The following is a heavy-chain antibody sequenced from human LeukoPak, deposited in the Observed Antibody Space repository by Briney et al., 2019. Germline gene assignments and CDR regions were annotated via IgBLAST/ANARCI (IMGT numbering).Heavy chain of an antibody. V-gene: IGHV2-70*11. CDR1: GFSLSTSGMC. CDR2: IDWDDDK. CDR3: ARIHWLRDNNHRGFDY. J-gene: IGHJ4*02. Sequence: SGPALVKPTQTLTLTCTFSGFSLSTSGMCVSWIRQPPGKALEWLARIDWDDDKYYSTSLKTRLTISKDTSKNQVVLTMTNMDPVDTATYYCARIHWLRDNNHRGFDYWGQGTLVTVSS. D-gene: IGHD5-12*01.